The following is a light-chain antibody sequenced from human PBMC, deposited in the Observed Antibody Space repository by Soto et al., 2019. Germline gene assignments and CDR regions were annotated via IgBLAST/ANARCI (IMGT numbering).Light chain of an antibody. CDR1: QTISND. CDR3: QQNNKWPPVT. CDR2: GAS. J-gene: IGKJ4*01. V-gene: IGKV3-15*01. Sequence: EVVMTQSPATVSVSPGEGVTLSCRASQTISNDLAWYQQKPGQAPRLLIYGASTRATGVPARFSGGGSGTEFTLTISGLQSEDFAFYYCQQNNKWPPVTFGGGPRWRSN.